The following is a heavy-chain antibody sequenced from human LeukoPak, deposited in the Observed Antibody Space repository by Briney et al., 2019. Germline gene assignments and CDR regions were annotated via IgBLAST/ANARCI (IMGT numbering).Heavy chain of an antibody. CDR2: IYTSGST. J-gene: IGHJ3*02. V-gene: IGHV4-4*07. D-gene: IGHD6-19*01. Sequence: ASETLSLTCTVSGGSISSYYWSCIRQPAGKGLEWIGRIYTSGSTNYNPSLKSRVTMSVDTSKNHFSLKLSSVTAAATAVYHCARTVAEEAFDIWGQGTMVTVSS. CDR3: ARTVAEEAFDI. CDR1: GGSISSYY.